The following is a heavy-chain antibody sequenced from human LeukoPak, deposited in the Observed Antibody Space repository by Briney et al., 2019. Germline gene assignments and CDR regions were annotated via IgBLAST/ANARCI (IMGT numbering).Heavy chain of an antibody. CDR2: LSWDSRNI. V-gene: IGHV3-9*01. D-gene: IGHD6-19*01. Sequence: GRSLRLSCAASGFTFDDYVMFWVRQAPGKGLEWVSGLSWDSRNIGYAASVKGRFTISRDNAKNSLYLQMNSLRPEDTAFYYCARGNRDSSGFYYYYGMDVWGQGTTVTVSS. J-gene: IGHJ6*02. CDR1: GFTFDDYV. CDR3: ARGNRDSSGFYYYYGMDV.